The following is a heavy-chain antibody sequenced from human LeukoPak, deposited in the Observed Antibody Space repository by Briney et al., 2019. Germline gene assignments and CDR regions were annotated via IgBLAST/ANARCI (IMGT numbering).Heavy chain of an antibody. CDR2: IYYSGST. V-gene: IGHV4-59*01. D-gene: IGHD2-8*01. Sequence: SETLSLTCTVSGGSISSYYWSWIRQPPGKGLEWIGYIYYSGSTNYNPSLKSRVTISVDTSKNQFSLKLSSVTAADTAVYYCARGSRYCTNGVCYTWGYYFDYWGQGTLVTVSS. CDR3: ARGSRYCTNGVCYTWGYYFDY. J-gene: IGHJ4*02. CDR1: GGSISSYY.